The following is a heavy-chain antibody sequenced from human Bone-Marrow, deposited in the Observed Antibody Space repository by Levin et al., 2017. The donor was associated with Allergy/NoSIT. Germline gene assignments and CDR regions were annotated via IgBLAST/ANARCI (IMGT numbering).Heavy chain of an antibody. D-gene: IGHD3-3*01. CDR1: GFTYSSHW. CDR3: ARFWNGYFDY. J-gene: IGHJ4*02. Sequence: GGSLRLSCAASGFTYSSHWMSWVRQTPGRGLEWVANINQEDSEKFYVDSVKGRFTISRDNARNSVHLQMNSLRAEDTAVYYCARFWNGYFDYWGQGALVTVSS. CDR2: INQEDSEK. V-gene: IGHV3-7*01.